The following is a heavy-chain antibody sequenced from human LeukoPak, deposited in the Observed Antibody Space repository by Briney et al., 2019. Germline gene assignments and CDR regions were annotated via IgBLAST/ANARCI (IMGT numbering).Heavy chain of an antibody. D-gene: IGHD6-6*01. V-gene: IGHV3-23*01. Sequence: GGSLRLSCAGSGFTFSSYAMSWVRQAPGKGLEWVSAISGSGGSPYYADSVKGRFTISRDNSKNTLYLQMNSLRAEDTAVYYCAKGKLTRIAARVDYWGQGTLVTVSS. CDR2: ISGSGGSP. CDR3: AKGKLTRIAARVDY. CDR1: GFTFSSYA. J-gene: IGHJ4*02.